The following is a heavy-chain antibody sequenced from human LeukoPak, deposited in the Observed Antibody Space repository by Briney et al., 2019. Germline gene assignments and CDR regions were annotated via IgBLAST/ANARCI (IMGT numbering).Heavy chain of an antibody. CDR1: GFTFSSNS. CDR3: ARTVTVPDNYFDY. V-gene: IGHV3-66*01. D-gene: IGHD4-17*01. CDR2: IYSGGNT. J-gene: IGHJ4*02. Sequence: PGGSLRLSCAASGFTFSSNSWSWVRQAPGKGLEWVSFIYSGGNTHYSDSVKGRFTLSRDNSKNTLYLQMNSLRAEDTAVYYCARTVTVPDNYFDYWGQGTLVTVSS.